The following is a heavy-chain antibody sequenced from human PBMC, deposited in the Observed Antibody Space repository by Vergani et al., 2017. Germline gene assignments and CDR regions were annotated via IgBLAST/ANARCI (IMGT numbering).Heavy chain of an antibody. CDR2: IYYSGST. CDR1: GGSFSGYY. J-gene: IGHJ4*02. D-gene: IGHD3-10*01. Sequence: QVQLQQWGAGLLKPSETLSLTCAVYGGSFSGYYWSWIRQPPGKGLEWIGYIYYSGSTYYNPSLKSRVTISVDTSKNQFSLKLSSVTAADTAVYYCASGSWFGELLPLPFDYWGQGTLVTVSS. V-gene: IGHV4-34*01. CDR3: ASGSWFGELLPLPFDY.